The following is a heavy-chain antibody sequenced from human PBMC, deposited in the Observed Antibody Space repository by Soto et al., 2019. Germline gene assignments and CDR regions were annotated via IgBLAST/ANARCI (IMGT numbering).Heavy chain of an antibody. J-gene: IGHJ4*02. V-gene: IGHV1-2*02. D-gene: IGHD6-19*01. Sequence: QVQLVQSGAEVKRPGASVKVSCKASGYMFTGLYLHWVRQAPEQGLEWMGWINPNNGVTTYAKNFQGRVTMTRDSSISTADMELSSLRSDDTAVYFCAAAAIPVAGRHPDFWGQGTVVTVS. CDR3: AAAAIPVAGRHPDF. CDR1: GYMFTGLY. CDR2: INPNNGVT.